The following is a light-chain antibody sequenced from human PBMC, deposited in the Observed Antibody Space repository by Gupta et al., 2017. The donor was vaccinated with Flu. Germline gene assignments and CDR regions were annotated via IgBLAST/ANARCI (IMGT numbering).Light chain of an antibody. J-gene: IGLJ1*01. Sequence: GQRTYTIALPQQPPHKGPPYLIALDSDGSQTKGDGIPCRFSGSSSWTERYPTISNLHSEDEADYYCQTWGSGRHYVFGTGTRVTVL. CDR3: QTWGSGRHYV. V-gene: IGLV4-69*01. CDR2: LDSDGSQ. CDR1: GQRTYT.